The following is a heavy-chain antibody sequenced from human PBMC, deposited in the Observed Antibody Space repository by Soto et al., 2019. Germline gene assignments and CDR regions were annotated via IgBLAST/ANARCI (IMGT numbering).Heavy chain of an antibody. J-gene: IGHJ5*02. CDR1: GASISSYY. D-gene: IGHD3-9*01. CDR2: MHHTQGT. CDR3: ARVPFVGYFDWLDP. V-gene: IGHV4-59*01. Sequence: SETLSLTCSVSGASISSYYWTWIRQPPGGGLEWIGYMHHTQGTNDNPSLRGRVHMSIDTSMNQFSLRLTSVTAADTAVYYCARVPFVGYFDWLDPWGHGTLVTVS.